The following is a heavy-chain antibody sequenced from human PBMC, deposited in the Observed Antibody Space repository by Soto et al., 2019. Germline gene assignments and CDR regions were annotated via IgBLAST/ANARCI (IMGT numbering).Heavy chain of an antibody. CDR3: ARGGTVEYSAHPRLDY. CDR1: GFTFSSYG. J-gene: IGHJ4*02. CDR2: IWYDGSNK. D-gene: IGHD6-6*01. V-gene: IGHV3-33*01. Sequence: GGSLRLSCAASGFTFSSYGMHWVRQAPGKGLEWVAVIWYDGSNKYYADSVKGRFTISRDNSKNTLYLQMNSLRAEDTAVYYCARGGTVEYSAHPRLDYWGQGTLVTVSS.